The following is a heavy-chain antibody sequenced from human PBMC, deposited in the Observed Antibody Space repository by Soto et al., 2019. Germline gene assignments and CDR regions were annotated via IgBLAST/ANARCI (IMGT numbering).Heavy chain of an antibody. CDR2: ISQSGSS. Sequence: SETLSLTCAVSGYSITTGSYWGWIRQPPGKGLEWIGSISQSGSSYYNPSLKSRLTILIDTSKNQFSLKLSSVTAADTAVYYCARTHSSGWFTYDYWGQGALVTVYS. V-gene: IGHV4-38-2*01. CDR3: ARTHSSGWFTYDY. J-gene: IGHJ4*02. CDR1: GYSITTGSY. D-gene: IGHD6-19*01.